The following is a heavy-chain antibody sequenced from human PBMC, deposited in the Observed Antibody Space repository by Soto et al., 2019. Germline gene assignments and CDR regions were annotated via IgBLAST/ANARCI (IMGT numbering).Heavy chain of an antibody. J-gene: IGHJ4*02. CDR3: PSQIRSLAWLLYGGVDY. Sequence: GGSLRLSCAASGFTFSDYYMSWIRQAPGKGLEWVSYISSSGSTIYYADSVKGRFTISRDNAKNSLYLQMNSLRAEDTAVYYCPSQIRSLAWLLYGGVDYWGQGTLVTVSS. CDR2: ISSSGSTI. D-gene: IGHD3-3*01. CDR1: GFTFSDYY. V-gene: IGHV3-11*01.